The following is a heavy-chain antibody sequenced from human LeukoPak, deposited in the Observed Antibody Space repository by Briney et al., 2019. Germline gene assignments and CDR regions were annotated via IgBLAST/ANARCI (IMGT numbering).Heavy chain of an antibody. J-gene: IGHJ3*02. CDR1: GGSITPYY. D-gene: IGHD1-14*01. V-gene: IGHV4-59*12. CDR2: IYSGGST. Sequence: SETLSLTCTVSGGSITPYYWSWIRQPPGKGLEWIGCIYSGGSTNHNPSLKSRVTMSLDKSKNQFSLELTSVTAADTAVYYCATRPAAFDIWGRGTMVAVSS. CDR3: ATRPAAFDI.